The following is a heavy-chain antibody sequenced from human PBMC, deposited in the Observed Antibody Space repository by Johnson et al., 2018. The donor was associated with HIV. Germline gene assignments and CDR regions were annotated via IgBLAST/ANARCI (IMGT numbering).Heavy chain of an antibody. CDR3: ARDRGQWLLGMSDAFDI. D-gene: IGHD3-22*01. Sequence: EVQLVESGGGVVQTGGSLRLSCAASGFTFDDYGMSWVRQAPGKGLEWVSGINWNGGSTGYADSVKGRFTISRDNSKNTLYLQMNSPRAEDTAVYYCARDRGQWLLGMSDAFDIWGQGTMVTVSS. V-gene: IGHV3-20*04. CDR2: INWNGGST. CDR1: GFTFDDYG. J-gene: IGHJ3*02.